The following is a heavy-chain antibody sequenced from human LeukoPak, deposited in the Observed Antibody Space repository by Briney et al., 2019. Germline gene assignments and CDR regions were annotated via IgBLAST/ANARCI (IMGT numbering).Heavy chain of an antibody. Sequence: SETLSLTCTVSGGSISSSSYYWGWIRQPPGKGLEWIGSIYYSGSTYYNPSLKSRVTISVDTSKNQFSLKLSSVTAADTAVYFCARDEGVLRFLEYWGQGIQVTVSS. J-gene: IGHJ4*02. D-gene: IGHD3-3*01. CDR1: GGSISSSSYY. V-gene: IGHV4-39*02. CDR3: ARDEGVLRFLEY. CDR2: IYYSGST.